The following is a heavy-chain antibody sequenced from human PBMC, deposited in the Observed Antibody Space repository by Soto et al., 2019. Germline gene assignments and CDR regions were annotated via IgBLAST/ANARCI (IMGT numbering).Heavy chain of an antibody. CDR2: IFHSGRT. V-gene: IGHV4-38-2*02. Sequence: PSETLSLTCAVSGYTITTGYSWGWVRQPPGKGLEWIGNIFHSGRTYYRPSLKDRLTVSMDTSNNQVSLNVRSVTAADTAVYYWARESYGGNCDFELWGLGTMVT. J-gene: IGHJ3*01. CDR1: GYTITTGYS. D-gene: IGHD2-15*01. CDR3: ARESYGGNCDFEL.